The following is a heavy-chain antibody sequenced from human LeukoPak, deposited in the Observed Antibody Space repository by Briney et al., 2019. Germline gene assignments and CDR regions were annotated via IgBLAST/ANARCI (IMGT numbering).Heavy chain of an antibody. V-gene: IGHV1-2*02. J-gene: IGHJ4*02. CDR1: GYTFTGYY. Sequence: ASVKVSCKASGYTFTGYYMHWVRQAPGQGLEWMGWINPNSGGTNYAQKFQGRVTMTRDTSISTAYMELSRLRSDDTAVYYCAREKSGWYVVDYWGQGTLVTVSS. CDR2: INPNSGGT. CDR3: AREKSGWYVVDY. D-gene: IGHD6-19*01.